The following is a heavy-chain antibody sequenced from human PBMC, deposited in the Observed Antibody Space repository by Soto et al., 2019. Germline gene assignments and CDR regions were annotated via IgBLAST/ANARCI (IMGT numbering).Heavy chain of an antibody. CDR3: ARRDWKFRGYYFDY. CDR2: IIPIFGTA. V-gene: IGHV1-69*13. D-gene: IGHD1-1*01. CDR1: GGTFSSYA. J-gene: IGHJ4*02. Sequence: SVKVSCKASGGTFSSYAISWVRQAPGQGLEWMGGIIPIFGTANYAQKFQGRVTITADESTSTAYMELSSLSSVTATDTAVYFCARRDWKFRGYYFDYWGQGTLVTVSS.